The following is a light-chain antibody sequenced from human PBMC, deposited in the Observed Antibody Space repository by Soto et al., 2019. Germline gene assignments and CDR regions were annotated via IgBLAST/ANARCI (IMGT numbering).Light chain of an antibody. V-gene: IGKV1-5*03. J-gene: IGKJ1*01. CDR2: KAY. CDR1: QSINSR. Sequence: DIQMTQSPSTLSASVGDRVTITCRASQSINSRLAWYQQKPGKAPKLLIYKAYSLESGVPSRFSGSGSGTEFTLTISSLQPDDFATYYCQQYNTYWTFGPGTKVEIK. CDR3: QQYNTYWT.